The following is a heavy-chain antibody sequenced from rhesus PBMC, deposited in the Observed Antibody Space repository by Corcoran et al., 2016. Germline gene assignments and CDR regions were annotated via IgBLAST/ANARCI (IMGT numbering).Heavy chain of an antibody. J-gene: IGHJ4*01. Sequence: QVQLRESGPGLVKPSETLSLTCAVSGGSISSGYYYWSWIRQPPGKGLEWIGYITYIGSTSYNPSLKSRVTISRDTSKNQFSLNLSSVTAADTAVYYCARDSGPGTGDYDYWGQGVLVTVSS. V-gene: IGHV4-122*02. D-gene: IGHD1-26*01. CDR3: ARDSGPGTGDYDY. CDR1: GGSISSGYYY. CDR2: ITYIGST.